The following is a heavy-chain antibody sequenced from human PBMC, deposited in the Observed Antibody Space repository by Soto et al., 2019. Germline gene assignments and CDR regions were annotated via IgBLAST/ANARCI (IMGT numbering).Heavy chain of an antibody. D-gene: IGHD5-18*01. Sequence: XGSLRFSWPASSSIFCTYTMDWVRQAPGKGLGWVAVISYDGGSKYYADSVKGRFTISRDNSKNTLYLQMNSLRAEDSAVYYCAREWTHVSGNNHGYEYYYYYGMDFWGQGTTVTVSS. CDR1: SSIFCTYT. CDR3: AREWTHVSGNNHGYEYYYYYGMDF. CDR2: ISYDGGSK. J-gene: IGHJ6*02. V-gene: IGHV3-30-3*01.